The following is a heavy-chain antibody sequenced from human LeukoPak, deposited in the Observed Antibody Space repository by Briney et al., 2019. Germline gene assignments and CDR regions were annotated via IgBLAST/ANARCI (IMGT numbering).Heavy chain of an antibody. CDR2: INHSGST. Sequence: SETLSLTCAVYGGSFSSYYWSWIRQPPGKGLEWIGEINHSGSTNYDPSLKSRVTISVDTSKNQFSLNLRSVAAADTAVYYCARHGYTYDYGSAYYYYYMDVWGKGTTVTVSS. CDR1: GGSFSSYY. CDR3: ARHGYTYDYGSAYYYYYMDV. D-gene: IGHD3-16*01. V-gene: IGHV4-34*01. J-gene: IGHJ6*03.